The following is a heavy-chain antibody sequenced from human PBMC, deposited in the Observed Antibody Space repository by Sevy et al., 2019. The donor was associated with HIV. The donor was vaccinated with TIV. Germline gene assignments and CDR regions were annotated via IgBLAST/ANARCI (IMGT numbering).Heavy chain of an antibody. CDR3: ARDYDSSGYSPAGVDY. CDR2: ISYDGSNK. J-gene: IGHJ4*02. V-gene: IGHV3-30-3*01. CDR1: GFTFSSYA. Sequence: GGSLRLSCAASGFTFSSYAMHWVRQAPGKGLEWVAVISYDGSNKYYADSVKGRLTISRDNSKNTLYLQMNSLRAEDTAVYYCARDYDSSGYSPAGVDYWGQGTLVTVSS. D-gene: IGHD3-22*01.